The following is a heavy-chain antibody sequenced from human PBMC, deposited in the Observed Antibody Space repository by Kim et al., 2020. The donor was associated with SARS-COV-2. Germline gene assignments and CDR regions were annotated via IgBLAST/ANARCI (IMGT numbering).Heavy chain of an antibody. V-gene: IGHV3-23*03. Sequence: GGSLRLSCAASGFTFSSYAMSWVRQAPGKGLEWVSVIYSGGSSTYYADSVKGRFTISRDNSKNTLYLQMNSLRAEDTAVYYCAKDLAPGILASRLRYFDWPEGGAFDIWGQGTMVTVSS. CDR3: AKDLAPGILASRLRYFDWPEGGAFDI. CDR1: GFTFSSYA. D-gene: IGHD3-9*01. J-gene: IGHJ3*02. CDR2: IYSGGSST.